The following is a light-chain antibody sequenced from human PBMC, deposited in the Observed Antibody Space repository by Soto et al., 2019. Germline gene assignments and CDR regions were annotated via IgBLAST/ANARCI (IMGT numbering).Light chain of an antibody. J-gene: IGLJ3*02. V-gene: IGLV1-40*01. CDR1: GCNLGAAYD. CDR3: QSYDASLSGWV. CDR2: SDT. Sequence: QSVLTQPPSVSGAPGQRVTISCSGSGCNLGAAYDVHWYQQLPGRAPSLLIYSDTGRPAGVPDRFSGSKSGTSAPLAITALPAEDEADYYCQSYDASLSGWVFGGGTKVTVL.